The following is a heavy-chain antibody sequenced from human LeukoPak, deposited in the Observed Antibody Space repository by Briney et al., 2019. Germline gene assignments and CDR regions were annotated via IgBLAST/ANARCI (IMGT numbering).Heavy chain of an antibody. V-gene: IGHV3-21*01. CDR1: GFTFSSYR. D-gene: IGHD3-22*01. J-gene: IGHJ4*02. CDR3: AREGTYYYDSSGPLDY. CDR2: ISSSSSYI. Sequence: GGSLRLSCAASGFTFSSYRMNWVRRAPGKGLEWVSSISSSSSYIYYADSVKGRFTISRDNAKNSLYLQMNSLRAEDTAVYYCAREGTYYYDSSGPLDYWGQGTLVTVSS.